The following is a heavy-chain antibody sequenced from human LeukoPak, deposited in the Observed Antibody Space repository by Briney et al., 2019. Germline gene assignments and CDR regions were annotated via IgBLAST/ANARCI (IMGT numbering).Heavy chain of an antibody. D-gene: IGHD2-2*01. CDR3: TSGRVVPAAADYYYYYGMDV. J-gene: IGHJ6*02. Sequence: PSQTLSLTCAVSGGSISSGGYSWSWIRQPPGKGLEWIGYIYHSGSTYYNPSLKSRVTISVDTSKNQFSLKLSSVTAADTAVYYCTSGRVVPAAADYYYYYGMDVWGQGTTVTVSS. CDR1: GGSISSGGYS. V-gene: IGHV4-30-2*01. CDR2: IYHSGST.